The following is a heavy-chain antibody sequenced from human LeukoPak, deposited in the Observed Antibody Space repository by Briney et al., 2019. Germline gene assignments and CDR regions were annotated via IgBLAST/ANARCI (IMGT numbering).Heavy chain of an antibody. CDR3: ARSPSGYCSGTSCYVAFDI. CDR1: GGSISSDY. J-gene: IGHJ3*02. CDR2: ISYSGST. Sequence: SETLSLTCTVSGGSISSDYWSWIRQPPGKGLEWIGYISYSGSTSYDPSLKSRVTISGDSSKNQFSLKLSSVTAADTAVYYCARSPSGYCSGTSCYVAFDIWGQGTMVTVSS. D-gene: IGHD2-2*01. V-gene: IGHV4-59*12.